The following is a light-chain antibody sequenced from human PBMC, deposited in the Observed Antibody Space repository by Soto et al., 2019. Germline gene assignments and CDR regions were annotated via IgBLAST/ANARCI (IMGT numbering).Light chain of an antibody. CDR1: QSVSRS. CDR2: AAS. Sequence: QLTQPPSSLSASVGDRVIITCRASQSVSRSLNWYQQKAGQAPKLLIYAASTLHSGVPSRFSGSGSGTEFTLTISSLQPEDFATYYCQQNAITPPWTFGQGTKVDIK. CDR3: QQNAITPPWT. V-gene: IGKV1-39*01. J-gene: IGKJ1*01.